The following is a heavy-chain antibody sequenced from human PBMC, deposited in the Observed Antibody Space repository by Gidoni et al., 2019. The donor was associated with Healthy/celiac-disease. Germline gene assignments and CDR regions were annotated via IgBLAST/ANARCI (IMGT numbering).Heavy chain of an antibody. D-gene: IGHD2-2*01. Sequence: QVQLVQSGAEVKKPGASVKVSCKASGYTFTGYYMHWVRQAPGQGLEWMGWINPNSGVTNYAQKFQGRVTMTRDTSISTAYMELSRLRSDDTAVYYCARVVVPAAISDYWGQGTLVTVSS. CDR2: INPNSGVT. V-gene: IGHV1-2*02. CDR3: ARVVVPAAISDY. CDR1: GYTFTGYY. J-gene: IGHJ4*02.